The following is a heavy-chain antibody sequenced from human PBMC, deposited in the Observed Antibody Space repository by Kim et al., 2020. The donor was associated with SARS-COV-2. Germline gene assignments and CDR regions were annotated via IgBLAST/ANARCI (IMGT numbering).Heavy chain of an antibody. J-gene: IGHJ3*02. CDR3: AGPGGTGTLDAFDI. V-gene: IGHV1-69*01. Sequence: AQKFQGRVTITADESTSTAYMELSSLRSEDTAVYYCAGPGGTGTLDAFDIWGQGTMVTVSS. D-gene: IGHD1-1*01.